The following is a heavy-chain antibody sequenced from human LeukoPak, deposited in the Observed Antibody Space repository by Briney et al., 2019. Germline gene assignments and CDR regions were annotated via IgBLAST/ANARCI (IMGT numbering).Heavy chain of an antibody. CDR1: GFTFSSYG. CDR3: ARDNTGSYEY. CDR2: IWYDGSNK. V-gene: IGHV3-33*01. D-gene: IGHD1-26*01. Sequence: GGSLRLSCAASGFTFSSYGMHWVRQAPGKGLEWVAVIWYDGSNKYYADSVKGRFTISRDNSKDSLYLQMNSLRTEDTALYYRARDNTGSYEYWGQGTLVTVSP. J-gene: IGHJ4*02.